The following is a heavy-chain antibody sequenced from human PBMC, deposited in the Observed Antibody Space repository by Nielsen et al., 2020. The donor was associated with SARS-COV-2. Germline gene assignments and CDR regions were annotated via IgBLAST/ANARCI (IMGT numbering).Heavy chain of an antibody. J-gene: IGHJ6*02. CDR3: ARYGVAAAGYYYGMDV. CDR2: IWYDGSNK. D-gene: IGHD6-13*01. V-gene: IGHV3-33*01. Sequence: GGSLRLSCAASGFTFSSYDMHWVRQAPGKGLEWVAVIWYDGSNKYYADSVKGRFTISRDNSKNTLYLQMNSLRAEDTAVYYCARYGVAAAGYYYGMDVWGQGTTVNVSS. CDR1: GFTFSSYD.